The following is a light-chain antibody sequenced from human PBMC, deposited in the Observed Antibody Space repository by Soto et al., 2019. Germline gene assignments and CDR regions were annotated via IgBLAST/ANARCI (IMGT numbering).Light chain of an antibody. CDR2: AAS. V-gene: IGKV1-27*01. J-gene: IGKJ1*01. Sequence: DIQMTQSPSSLSASVGDRVTITCRASQGISHYLAWYQQKPGKVPKLLILAASTLQSGVPSRFSGSGSGTDFTLTISSLQPEDVATYYCQKDNSAPQTFGQGTKVEVK. CDR3: QKDNSAPQT. CDR1: QGISHY.